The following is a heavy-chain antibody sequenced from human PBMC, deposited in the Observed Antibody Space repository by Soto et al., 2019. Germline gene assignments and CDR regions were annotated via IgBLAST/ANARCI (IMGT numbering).Heavy chain of an antibody. Sequence: SLRLSCAASGFTFSSYAMSWVRQAPGKGLEWVSAISGSGGSTYYADSVKGRFTISRDNSKNTLYLQMNSLRAEDTAVYYCAKDPSSSGYYYRYNWFDPWGQGTLVTVSS. V-gene: IGHV3-23*01. J-gene: IGHJ5*02. CDR1: GFTFSSYA. CDR3: AKDPSSSGYYYRYNWFDP. D-gene: IGHD3-22*01. CDR2: ISGSGGST.